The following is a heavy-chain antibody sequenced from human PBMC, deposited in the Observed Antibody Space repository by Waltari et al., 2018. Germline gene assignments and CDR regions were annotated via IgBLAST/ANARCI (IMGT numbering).Heavy chain of an antibody. CDR1: CGSFSDDY. D-gene: IGHD2-2*01. CDR3: ARGACSDTSCYANYYYMDV. Sequence: QLQLQQGGAGLLKPAATLSPTCAVVCGSFSDDYCTCNRQPPGKGLEWIGDRNRRGSNTYNASLKGRVTISVDSSKTQFSLRLTSVAAADTAVYYCARGACSDTSCYANYYYMDVWGKGTAVTVSS. V-gene: IGHV4-34*01. CDR2: RNRRGSN. J-gene: IGHJ6*03.